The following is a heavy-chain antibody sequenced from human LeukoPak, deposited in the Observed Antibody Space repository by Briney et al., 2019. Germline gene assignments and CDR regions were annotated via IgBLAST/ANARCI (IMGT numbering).Heavy chain of an antibody. V-gene: IGHV4-4*07. D-gene: IGHD2-21*02. CDR2: IYTSGST. J-gene: IGHJ3*02. CDR3: AKETAIILGDAFDI. CDR1: GVSISSYY. Sequence: SETLSLTCTVSGVSISSYYWSWIRQPAGKGLEWIGRIYTSGSTNYNPSLKSRVTMSVDTSKNQFSLKLSSVTAADTAVYYCAKETAIILGDAFDIWGQGTMVTVSS.